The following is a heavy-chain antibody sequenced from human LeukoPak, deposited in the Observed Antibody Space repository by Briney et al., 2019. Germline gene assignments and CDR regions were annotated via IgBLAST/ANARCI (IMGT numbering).Heavy chain of an antibody. V-gene: IGHV3-9*01. J-gene: IGHJ4*02. CDR1: GFTFDDYA. D-gene: IGHD6-13*01. CDR2: ISWNSGSI. CDR3: AKDRGSSWTGFDY. Sequence: GGSLRLSCAASGFTFDDYAMHWVRQAPGKGLEWVSGISWNSGSIGYADSVKGRFTISRDNAKSSLYLQMNSLRAEDTALYYCAKDRGSSWTGFDYWGQGTLVTVSS.